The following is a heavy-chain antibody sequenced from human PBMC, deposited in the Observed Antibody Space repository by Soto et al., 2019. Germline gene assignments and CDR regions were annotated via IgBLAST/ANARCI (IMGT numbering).Heavy chain of an antibody. CDR1: GFTFSSYG. J-gene: IGHJ4*02. V-gene: IGHV3-30*18. CDR2: ISYDGSNK. D-gene: IGHD4-17*01. CDR3: AKDRGATVVIEIDY. Sequence: PGGSLRLSCAASGFTFSSYGMHWVRQAPGKGLEWVAVISYDGSNKYYADSVKGRFTISRDNSKNTLYLQMNSLRAEDTAVYYCAKDRGATVVIEIDYWGQGTLVTVSS.